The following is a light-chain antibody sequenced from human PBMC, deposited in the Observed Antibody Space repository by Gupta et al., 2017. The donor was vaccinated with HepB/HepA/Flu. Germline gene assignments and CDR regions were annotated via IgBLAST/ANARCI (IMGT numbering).Light chain of an antibody. V-gene: IGKV3-11*01. J-gene: IGKJ3*01. Sequence: ENVFTQSPATLSLSPGERATLSCRATQSVGTYLAWYQHKPGQAPRLLIYDASNRAPGIPARFSGSGSGTDFTLTISSLEPEDFVVYYCQQRSNWPLFTFGPGTKVDTK. CDR3: QQRSNWPLFT. CDR2: DAS. CDR1: QSVGTY.